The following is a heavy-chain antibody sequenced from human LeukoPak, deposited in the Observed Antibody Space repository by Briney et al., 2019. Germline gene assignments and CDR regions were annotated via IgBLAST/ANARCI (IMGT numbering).Heavy chain of an antibody. Sequence: PSETLSLTCTVSGGSISSSSYYWGWIRQPPGKGLEWIGSIYYSGSTYYNPSLKSRVTISVDTSKNQFSLKLSSVTAADTAVYYCARHYGSGRSPLQKENWFDPWGQGTLVTVSS. CDR1: GGSISSSSYY. CDR3: ARHYGSGRSPLQKENWFDP. CDR2: IYYSGST. J-gene: IGHJ5*02. V-gene: IGHV4-39*01. D-gene: IGHD3-10*01.